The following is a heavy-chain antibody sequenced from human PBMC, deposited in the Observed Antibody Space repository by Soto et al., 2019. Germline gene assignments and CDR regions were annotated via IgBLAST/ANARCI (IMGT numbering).Heavy chain of an antibody. CDR1: GGSISSYY. CDR3: ARPQKLVVPQPKWFDP. D-gene: IGHD2-2*01. Sequence: SETLSLTCTVSGGSISSYYWSWIRQPPGKGLEWIGYIYYSGSTNYNPSLKSRVTISVDTSKNQFSLKLSSVTAADTAVYYCARPQKLVVPQPKWFDPWGQGTLVTVS. J-gene: IGHJ5*02. V-gene: IGHV4-59*08. CDR2: IYYSGST.